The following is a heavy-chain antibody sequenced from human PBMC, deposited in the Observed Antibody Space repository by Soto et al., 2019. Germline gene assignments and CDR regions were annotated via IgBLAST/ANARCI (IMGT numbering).Heavy chain of an antibody. CDR1: GFTFSTYS. Sequence: GGSLRLSCVASGFTFSTYSMNWVRQAPGKGLEWVSCISSSSSYIDYADSVKGRFTISRDNAKNSLYLQMNSLRAEDTAVYYCARPTGTTPYYFDYWGQGTLVTVSS. V-gene: IGHV3-21*01. CDR2: ISSSSSYI. CDR3: ARPTGTTPYYFDY. J-gene: IGHJ4*02. D-gene: IGHD1-1*01.